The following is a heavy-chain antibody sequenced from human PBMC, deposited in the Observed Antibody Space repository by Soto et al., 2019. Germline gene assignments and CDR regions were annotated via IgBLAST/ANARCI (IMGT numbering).Heavy chain of an antibody. Sequence: GGSLRLSCAASGFTFSSYAMHWVRQAPGKGLEWVAVISYDGSNKYYGDSVKGRFTISRDNSKNTLYLQMNSLRAEDTAVYYCARGALGWELLLPLGHDYWGQGTLVTVSS. V-gene: IGHV3-30-3*01. CDR1: GFTFSSYA. J-gene: IGHJ4*02. CDR2: ISYDGSNK. CDR3: ARGALGWELLLPLGHDY. D-gene: IGHD1-26*01.